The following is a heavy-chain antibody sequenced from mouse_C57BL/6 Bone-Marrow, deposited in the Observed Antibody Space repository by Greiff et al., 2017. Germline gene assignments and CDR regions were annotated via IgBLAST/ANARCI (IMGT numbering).Heavy chain of an antibody. V-gene: IGHV1-39*01. CDR2: INPNYGTT. D-gene: IGHD1-1*01. Sequence: EVQLQESGPELVKPGASVKISCKASGYSFTDYNMNWVKQSNGKSLEWIGVINPNYGTTSYNQKFKGKATLTVDQSSSTAYMQLNSLTSEDSAVXYCARSHYYYGSAWFAYWGQGTLVTVSA. CDR1: GYSFTDYN. J-gene: IGHJ3*01. CDR3: ARSHYYYGSAWFAY.